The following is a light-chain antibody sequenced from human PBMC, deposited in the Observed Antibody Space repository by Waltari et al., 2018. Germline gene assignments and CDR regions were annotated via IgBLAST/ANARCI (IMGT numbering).Light chain of an antibody. CDR3: HVWHAHFDPGV. Sequence: SYVLTQPPSVSVAPGETASITCGGDNIGSYSVHWYQQKPGQAPLLSIFYDSDRPSGLPARFSGSNSGNTATLTITSVEAGDEARYYCHVWHAHFDPGVFGTGTEVTVL. CDR1: NIGSYS. CDR2: YDS. V-gene: IGLV3-21*04. J-gene: IGLJ1*01.